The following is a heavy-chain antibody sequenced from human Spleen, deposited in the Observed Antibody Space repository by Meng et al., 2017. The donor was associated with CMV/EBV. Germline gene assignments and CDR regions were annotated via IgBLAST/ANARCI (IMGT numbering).Heavy chain of an antibody. Sequence: GEPLKISCAASGFTFSSYGMHWVRQAPGKGLEWVSSISSSSSYIYYADSVKGRFTISRDNAKNSLYLQMNSLRAEDTAVYYCANSGSYYRFDYWGQGTLVTVSS. V-gene: IGHV3-21*01. D-gene: IGHD1-26*01. CDR3: ANSGSYYRFDY. J-gene: IGHJ4*02. CDR2: ISSSSSYI. CDR1: GFTFSSYG.